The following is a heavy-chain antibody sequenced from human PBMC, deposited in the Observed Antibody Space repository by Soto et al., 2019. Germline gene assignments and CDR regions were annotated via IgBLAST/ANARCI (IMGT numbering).Heavy chain of an antibody. CDR1: GGAFNDYS. V-gene: IGHV1-69*13. J-gene: IGHJ4*02. CDR3: ARGLKWVQPHYFDL. D-gene: IGHD1-1*01. CDR2: IIPMYRTT. Sequence: SVKVSCKASGGAFNDYSFAWVRQTPGQGLEWMGGIIPMYRTTNYAQKFQGRVTLTADESTDTTYMHLSSLTSDDTAVYFCARGLKWVQPHYFDLWGPGTLVTVSS.